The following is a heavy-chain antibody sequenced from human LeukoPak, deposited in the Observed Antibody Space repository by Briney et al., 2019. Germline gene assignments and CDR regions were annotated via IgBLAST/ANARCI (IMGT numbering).Heavy chain of an antibody. V-gene: IGHV4-34*01. J-gene: IGHJ4*02. CDR2: INHSGST. Sequence: PSETLSLTCADYGASFSGYYWSWIRQPPGKGLEWIGEINHSGSTNYNPSLKSRVTISVDTSKNQFSLKLSSVTAADTAVYYCARNQRAMVRGALDYWGQGTLVTVSS. CDR1: GASFSGYY. D-gene: IGHD3-10*01. CDR3: ARNQRAMVRGALDY.